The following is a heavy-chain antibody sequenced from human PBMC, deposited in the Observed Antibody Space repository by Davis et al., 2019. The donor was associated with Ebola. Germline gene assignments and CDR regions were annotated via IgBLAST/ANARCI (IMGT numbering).Heavy chain of an antibody. CDR1: GFSFSDYY. J-gene: IGHJ4*02. CDR2: ITGSGGST. Sequence: GESLKISCVGSGFSFSDYYMSWIRQGPGKGLEWVSGITGSGGSTYYADSVKGRFTISRDNAKNTLYLQMDSLRAEDTAVYYCARGNNYAGDYWGQGTLVTVSS. CDR3: ARGNNYAGDY. V-gene: IGHV3-23*01. D-gene: IGHD4-11*01.